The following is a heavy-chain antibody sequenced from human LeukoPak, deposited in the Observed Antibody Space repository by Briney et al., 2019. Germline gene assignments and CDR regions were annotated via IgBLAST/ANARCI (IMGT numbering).Heavy chain of an antibody. Sequence: GGSLRLSCAASGFTFSDYWMSWVRQAPGKGLEWVANIKQGGGEIYYVDSVKGRFTISRDNAKNSLYLQMNSLRAEDTALYYCAKIGWDDAFDIWGQGTMVTVSS. J-gene: IGHJ3*02. CDR3: AKIGWDDAFDI. V-gene: IGHV3-7*03. CDR2: IKQGGGEI. D-gene: IGHD6-19*01. CDR1: GFTFSDYW.